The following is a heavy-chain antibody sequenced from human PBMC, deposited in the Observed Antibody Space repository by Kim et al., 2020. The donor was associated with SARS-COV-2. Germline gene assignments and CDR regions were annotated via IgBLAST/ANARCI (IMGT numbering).Heavy chain of an antibody. J-gene: IGHJ5*02. Sequence: GGSLRLSCAASGFTFGTSTMHWVRQAPGKGLEWVASISYDGKRQNYADSVKGRFTISRDNFKNTLFLQINSLRADDTAVYYCTREFHPPRFVEYLSTLNWFDPWGQGTLVTVST. CDR1: GFTFGTST. CDR2: ISYDGKRQ. CDR3: TREFHPPRFVEYLSTLNWFDP. D-gene: IGHD2-21*01. V-gene: IGHV3-30*14.